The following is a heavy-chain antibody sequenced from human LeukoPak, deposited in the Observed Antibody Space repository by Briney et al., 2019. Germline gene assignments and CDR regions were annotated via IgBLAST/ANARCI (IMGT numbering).Heavy chain of an antibody. CDR3: ARVRAYSSSWYPPYNWFDP. J-gene: IGHJ5*02. CDR1: GYTFTGYY. D-gene: IGHD6-13*01. CDR2: INPNSGAT. V-gene: IGHV1-2*02. Sequence: ASVTVSCKASGYTFTGYYMHWVRQAPGQGLEWMGWINPNSGATNYAQKFQGRVTMTRDTSISTAYMELSRLRSDDTAVYYCARVRAYSSSWYPPYNWFDPWGQGTLVTVSS.